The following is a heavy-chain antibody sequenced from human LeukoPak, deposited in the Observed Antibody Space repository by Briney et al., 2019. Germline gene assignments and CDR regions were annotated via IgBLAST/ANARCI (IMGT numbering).Heavy chain of an antibody. CDR3: ARRSSGWHLDY. CDR2: IYPGDSDT. D-gene: IGHD6-19*01. Sequence: GESLKISCKGSGYSFTSYWIGWVRQMPGKGLEWMGIIYPGDSDTRYSPSFEGQATISVDKSISTAYVQWSSLKASDTAMYYCARRSSGWHLDYWGQGTLVTVSS. J-gene: IGHJ4*02. V-gene: IGHV5-51*01. CDR1: GYSFTSYW.